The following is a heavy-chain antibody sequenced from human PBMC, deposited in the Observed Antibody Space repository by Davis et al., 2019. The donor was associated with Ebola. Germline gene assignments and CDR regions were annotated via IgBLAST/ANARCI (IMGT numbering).Heavy chain of an antibody. Sequence: ASVKVSCKASGYTFTSFDINWVRQATGQGLEWMGWMNPKSGNTGYAQNFQGRVTMTWNTSISTAYMELSRLRSDDTAVYYCARDFYGDYVKDYWGQGTLVTVSS. CDR3: ARDFYGDYVKDY. D-gene: IGHD4-17*01. CDR1: GYTFTSFD. V-gene: IGHV1-8*01. J-gene: IGHJ4*02. CDR2: MNPKSGNT.